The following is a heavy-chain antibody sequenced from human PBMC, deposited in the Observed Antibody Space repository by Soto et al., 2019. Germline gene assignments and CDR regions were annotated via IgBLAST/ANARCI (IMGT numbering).Heavy chain of an antibody. CDR3: ARDPYGSGSYRYYYGMDV. V-gene: IGHV4-31*03. D-gene: IGHD3-10*01. J-gene: IGHJ6*02. Sequence: SETLSLTCTVSGGSISSGGYYWSWVRQHPGKGLEWIGYIYYSGSTYYNPSLKSRVTISVDTSKNQFSLKLSSVTAADTAVYYCARDPYGSGSYRYYYGMDVWGQGTTVTVSS. CDR2: IYYSGST. CDR1: GGSISSGGYY.